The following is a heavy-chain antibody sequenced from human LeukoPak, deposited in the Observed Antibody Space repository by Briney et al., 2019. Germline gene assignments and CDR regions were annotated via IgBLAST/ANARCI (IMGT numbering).Heavy chain of an antibody. V-gene: IGHV6-1*01. CDR1: GDSVSSNSAA. D-gene: IGHD2-2*01. J-gene: IGHJ6*03. CDR2: TYYRSKWYN. CDR3: ARDGRVCSSTSCPYYMDV. Sequence: SQTQSLTCAISGDSVSSNSAAWNWIRQSPSRGLEWLGRTYYRSKWYNDYAVSVKSRITINPDTSKNQFSLQLNSVTPEDTAVYYCARDGRVCSSTSCPYYMDVWGKGTTVTVSS.